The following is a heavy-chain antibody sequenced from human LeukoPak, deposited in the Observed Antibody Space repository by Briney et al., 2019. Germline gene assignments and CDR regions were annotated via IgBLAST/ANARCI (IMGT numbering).Heavy chain of an antibody. CDR3: ARGHPYYYGSGSRSDY. CDR2: INHSGST. V-gene: IGHV4-39*07. CDR1: GGSVISGSSY. D-gene: IGHD3-10*01. Sequence: SETLSLTCTVSGGSVISGSSYWGWVREPPGRGLEWVVGINHSGSTNYNPSLKSRVTISVDTSKNQFSLKLSSVTAADTAVYYCARGHPYYYGSGSRSDYWGQGTLVTVSS. J-gene: IGHJ4*02.